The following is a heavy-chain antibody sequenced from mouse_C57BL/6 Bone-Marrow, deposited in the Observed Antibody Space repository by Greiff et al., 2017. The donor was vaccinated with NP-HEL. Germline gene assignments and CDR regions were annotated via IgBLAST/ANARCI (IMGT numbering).Heavy chain of an antibody. CDR1: GFSFNTYA. D-gene: IGHD1-1*01. J-gene: IGHJ1*03. Sequence: VESGGGLVQPKGSLKLSCAASGFSFNTYAMNWVRQAPGKGLEWVARIRSKSNNYATYYADSVKDRFTISRDDSESMLYLQMNNLKTEDTAMYYCVRQRDYGSSYDWYFDVWGTGTTVTVSS. CDR2: IRSKSNNYAT. V-gene: IGHV10-1*01. CDR3: VRQRDYGSSYDWYFDV.